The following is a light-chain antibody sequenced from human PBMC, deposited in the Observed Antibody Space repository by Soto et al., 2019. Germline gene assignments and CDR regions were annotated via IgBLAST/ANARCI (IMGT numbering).Light chain of an antibody. CDR1: SSDVGSYNL. J-gene: IGLJ1*01. CDR3: CSSAGSSTPLI. CDR2: EVS. Sequence: QSVLTQAASVSGSPGQSITISCTGTSSDVGSYNLVSWYQQHPGKAPKVMIYEVSKRPSGVSNRFSGSKSGNTASLTISGLQAEDEADYYCCSSAGSSTPLIFGTGTKLTVL. V-gene: IGLV2-23*02.